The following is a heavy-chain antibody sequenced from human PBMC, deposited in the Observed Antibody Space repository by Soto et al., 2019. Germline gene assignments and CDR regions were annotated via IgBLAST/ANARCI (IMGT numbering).Heavy chain of an antibody. Sequence: EVQLVESGGGLVKPGGSLRLSFAASGFTFTNAWMSWVRQAPGKGLEWVGRIKSKTAGGTTDYAAPVKGRFTISRDDSKNTLYLQMDSLKTEDTAVYYCTTPLWFGEFLYGGYWGQGTLVTVSS. J-gene: IGHJ4*02. CDR2: IKSKTAGGTT. D-gene: IGHD3-10*01. CDR1: GFTFTNAW. V-gene: IGHV3-15*01. CDR3: TTPLWFGEFLYGGY.